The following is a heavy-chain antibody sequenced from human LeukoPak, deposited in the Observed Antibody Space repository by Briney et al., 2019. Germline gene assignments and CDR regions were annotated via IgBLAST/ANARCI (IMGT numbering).Heavy chain of an antibody. V-gene: IGHV3-74*01. Sequence: GGSLRLSCAASGFTFSRSWMHWVRQVPGKGLVWVSRISIDGSATDYADSVKGRFTISRDNAENTLYLEMNSLRAEDTAVYYCVGHWDLRYWDQGALVTVSS. J-gene: IGHJ4*02. CDR2: ISIDGSAT. CDR1: GFTFSRSW. CDR3: VGHWDLRY. D-gene: IGHD1-26*01.